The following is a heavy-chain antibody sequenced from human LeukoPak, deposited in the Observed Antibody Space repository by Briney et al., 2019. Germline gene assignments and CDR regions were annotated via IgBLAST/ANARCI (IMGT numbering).Heavy chain of an antibody. V-gene: IGHV4-4*02. CDR2: INHSGST. CDR1: GGSISSSNW. CDR3: ARRGQRGPSSGWYRSWFDP. J-gene: IGHJ5*02. D-gene: IGHD6-19*01. Sequence: SATLSLTCAVSGGSISSSNWWSWVRQPPGKGLEWIGEINHSGSTNYNPFLKSRVIISVDTSKNHFSLKLSSVTAANTAVYYCARRGQRGPSSGWYRSWFDPWGQGTLVTVSS.